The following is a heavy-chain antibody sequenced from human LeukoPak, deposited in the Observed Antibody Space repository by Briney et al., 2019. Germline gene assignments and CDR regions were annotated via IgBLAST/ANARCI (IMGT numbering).Heavy chain of an antibody. CDR3: ASKGAYYDYVWGSYAPYYYFDY. V-gene: IGHV3-7*01. D-gene: IGHD3-16*01. CDR1: GFTFSSYA. J-gene: IGHJ4*02. CDR2: IKQDGSEK. Sequence: GGSLRLSCAASGFTFSSYAMHWVRQAPGKGLEWVANIKQDGSEKYYVDSVKGRFTISRDNAKNSLYLQMNSLRAEDTAVYYCASKGAYYDYVWGSYAPYYYFDYWGQGTLVTVSS.